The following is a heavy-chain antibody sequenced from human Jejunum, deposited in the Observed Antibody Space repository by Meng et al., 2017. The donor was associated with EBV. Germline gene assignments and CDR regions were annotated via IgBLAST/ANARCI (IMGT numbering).Heavy chain of an antibody. CDR2: ISASNGDT. Sequence: QLVQSGTEVKKSGASVKVSCKASGYTFTMYGISWVRQAPGQGLEWMGWISASNGDTNYAQKFQGRFTMYTETSTNTAYMELGSLRSDDTAVYYCARYGSGSSALDPWGQGTLVTVSS. CDR3: ARYGSGSSALDP. CDR1: GYTFTMYG. J-gene: IGHJ5*02. D-gene: IGHD3-10*01. V-gene: IGHV1-18*04.